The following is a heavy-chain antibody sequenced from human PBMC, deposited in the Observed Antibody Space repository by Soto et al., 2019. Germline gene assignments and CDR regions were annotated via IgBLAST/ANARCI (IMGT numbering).Heavy chain of an antibody. V-gene: IGHV2-5*02. J-gene: IGHJ4*02. CDR1: GFSLTTSGVG. CDR2: IYCDDDK. Sequence: QITLKESGPTLVKPTQTLTLTCTFSGFSLTTSGVGVGWIRQPPGKALEWLALIYCDDDKHYSPSLKSRLTIPKDTSKNQVVLTMANMAPVDTATYYCAHNRANSWPDSWGQGTLVTVSS. CDR3: AHNRANSWPDS. D-gene: IGHD6-13*01.